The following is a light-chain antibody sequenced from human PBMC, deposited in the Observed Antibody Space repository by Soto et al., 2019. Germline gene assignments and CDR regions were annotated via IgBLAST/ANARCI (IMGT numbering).Light chain of an antibody. Sequence: QSVLTQPPSASGSPGQSVAISCTGTSSDVGAYESVSWYQHHPGKAPKLMIYEVSNRPSGVSNRFSGSKSGNTASLTISGLQAEDEADYYCSSYTSSSTPYVFGTGTKVTVL. CDR1: SSDVGAYES. J-gene: IGLJ1*01. V-gene: IGLV2-14*01. CDR2: EVS. CDR3: SSYTSSSTPYV.